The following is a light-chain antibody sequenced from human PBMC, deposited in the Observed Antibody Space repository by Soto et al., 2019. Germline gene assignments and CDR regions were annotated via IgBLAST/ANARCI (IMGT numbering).Light chain of an antibody. CDR3: QQYHNWPPQYT. J-gene: IGKJ2*01. CDR2: GAS. Sequence: EIVMTQSPASLSVSPGDGATLSCRASQSVASNVAWYQQKSGQGPRLIIHGASTRAVGVPDRFSGSGSGTDFTRTISRLQSEDFAVYFCQQYHNWPPQYTFGQGTKLQIK. V-gene: IGKV3-15*01. CDR1: QSVASN.